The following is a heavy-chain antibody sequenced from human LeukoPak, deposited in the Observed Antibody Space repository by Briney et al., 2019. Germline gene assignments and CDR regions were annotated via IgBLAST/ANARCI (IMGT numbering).Heavy chain of an antibody. D-gene: IGHD2/OR15-2a*01. CDR3: ARPSATFSVHFDY. Sequence: GGSLRLSCAASGFTFSDYTMNWVRQAPGKGLEWVSSISYTSSYIYYADSVKGRFTISRDNAKNSLSLQMNSLRVEDTAVYYCARPSATFSVHFDYWGQGTLVTVSS. V-gene: IGHV3-21*01. CDR2: ISYTSSYI. CDR1: GFTFSDYT. J-gene: IGHJ4*02.